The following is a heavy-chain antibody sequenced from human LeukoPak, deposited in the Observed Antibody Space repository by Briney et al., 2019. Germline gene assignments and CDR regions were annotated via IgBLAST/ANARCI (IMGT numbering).Heavy chain of an antibody. CDR2: IYYSGST. V-gene: IGHV4-59*01. CDR1: GGSISSYY. J-gene: IGHJ5*02. Sequence: PSETLSLTCTVSGGSISSYYWSWLRQPPGKGLEWIGYIYYSGSTNYNPSLKSRVTISVDTSKHQFSLKLSSATAADTAVYYCARDVAPAAMADNWFDPWGQGTLVTVSS. CDR3: ARDVAPAAMADNWFDP. D-gene: IGHD2-2*01.